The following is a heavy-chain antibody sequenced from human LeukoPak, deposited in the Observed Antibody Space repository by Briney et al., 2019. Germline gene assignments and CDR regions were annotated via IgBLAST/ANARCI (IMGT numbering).Heavy chain of an antibody. V-gene: IGHV3-23*01. CDR3: AKGGSSGDY. CDR2: ITGSDGSA. J-gene: IGHJ4*02. Sequence: GGSLRLSCAASGFTFSSYAMTWVRQAPGKGLEWVSSITGSDGSAYYADSVKGRFTISRDNSKNTVYLEMNSLKAEDTAVYYCAKGGSSGDYWGQGTLVTVSS. D-gene: IGHD6-19*01. CDR1: GFTFSSYA.